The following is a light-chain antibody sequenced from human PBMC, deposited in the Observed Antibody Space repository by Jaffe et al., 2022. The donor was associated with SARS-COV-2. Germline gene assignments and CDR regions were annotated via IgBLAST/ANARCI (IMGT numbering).Light chain of an antibody. CDR1: SSDVGGYNH. CDR2: DVS. CDR3: DSYTSSNTRV. Sequence: QSALTQPASVSGSPGQSITMSCTGTSSDVGGYNHVSWYQQYPGKAPKLLIYDVSNRPSGVSNRFSGSKSGSTASLTISGLQAEDEADYYCDSYTSSNTRVFGGGTKLTVL. V-gene: IGLV2-14*03. J-gene: IGLJ3*02.